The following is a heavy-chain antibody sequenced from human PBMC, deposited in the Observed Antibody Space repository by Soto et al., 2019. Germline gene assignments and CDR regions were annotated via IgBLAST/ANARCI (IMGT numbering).Heavy chain of an antibody. J-gene: IGHJ1*01. CDR1: GGSISSGGYY. D-gene: IGHD2-15*01. CDR3: ARDSKGIGGSAEYFQH. Sequence: SETLSLTCTVSGGSISSGGYYWSWIRQHPGKGLEWIGCIYYSGSTYYNPSLKSRVTISVDTSKNQFSLKLSSVTAADTAVYYCARDSKGIGGSAEYFQHWGQGTLVTVSS. CDR2: IYYSGST. V-gene: IGHV4-31*03.